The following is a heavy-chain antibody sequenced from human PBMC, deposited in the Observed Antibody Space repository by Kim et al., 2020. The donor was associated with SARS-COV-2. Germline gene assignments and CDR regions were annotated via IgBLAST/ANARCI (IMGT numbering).Heavy chain of an antibody. D-gene: IGHD3-3*01. V-gene: IGHV4-34*01. CDR2: TNHRGST. Sequence: ETLSLTCAVYGGSFSGYYWSWIRQPPGKGLEWIGETNHRGSTNYNPSLKSRVTISVDTSKNQFSLKLSSVTAADTAVYYCARGRRKYDFWSGPHGGFDYWGQGTLVTVSS. CDR1: GGSFSGYY. CDR3: ARGRRKYDFWSGPHGGFDY. J-gene: IGHJ4*02.